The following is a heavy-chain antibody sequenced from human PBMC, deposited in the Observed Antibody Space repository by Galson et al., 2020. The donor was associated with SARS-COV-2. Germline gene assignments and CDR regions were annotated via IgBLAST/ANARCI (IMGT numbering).Heavy chain of an antibody. CDR1: GYTLTELS. CDR2: FDPEDGET. V-gene: IGHV1-24*01. D-gene: IGHD7-27*01. J-gene: IGHJ5*02. CDR3: ATGSPWGRDNWFDP. Sequence: ASVKVSCKVSGYTLTELSMHWVRQAPGKGLEWMGGFDPEDGETIYTQKFQGRVTMTEDTSTDTAYMELSSLRSEDTAVYYCATGSPWGRDNWFDPWGQGTLVTVSS.